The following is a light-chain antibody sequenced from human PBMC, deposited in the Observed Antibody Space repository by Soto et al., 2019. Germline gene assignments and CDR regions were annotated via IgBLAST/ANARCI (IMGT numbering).Light chain of an antibody. V-gene: IGLV3-1*01. CDR3: QSWDRSPVV. J-gene: IGLJ2*01. CDR2: QDS. Sequence: SYELTQPPSVSVSPGQTASITCSGDKLGDKYACWYQQKPGQSPVLVIYQDSKRPSGIPERFSGSNSGNTATLTISGTQAMDEADYYCQSWDRSPVVVCGGTKLTVI. CDR1: KLGDKY.